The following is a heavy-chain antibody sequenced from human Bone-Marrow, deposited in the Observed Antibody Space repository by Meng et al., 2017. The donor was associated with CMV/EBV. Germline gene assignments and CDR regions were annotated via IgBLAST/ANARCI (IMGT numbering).Heavy chain of an antibody. D-gene: IGHD6-6*01. J-gene: IGHJ6*02. CDR1: GDTFSSYA. V-gene: IGHV1-69*05. CDR2: IIPIFGTA. CDR3: ARSDTRSSYYYYGMDV. Sequence: SVKVSCKASGDTFSSYAISWVRQAPGQGLEWMGGIIPIFGTANYAQKFQGRVTITTDESTSTAYMELSSLRSEDTAVYYCARSDTRSSYYYYGMDVWGQGTTVTVSS.